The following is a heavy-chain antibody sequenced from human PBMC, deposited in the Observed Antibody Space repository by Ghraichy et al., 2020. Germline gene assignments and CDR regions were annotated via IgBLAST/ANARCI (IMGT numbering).Heavy chain of an antibody. Sequence: GGSLRLSCAASGFTFSSYGIHWVRQAPGKGLEWVAVISYDGSNKYYADSVKGRFTISRDNSKNTLYLQMNSLRAEDTAVYYCARAFIVVVHNWFDPWGQGTLVTVSS. J-gene: IGHJ5*02. V-gene: IGHV3-30*03. CDR3: ARAFIVVVHNWFDP. CDR2: ISYDGSNK. CDR1: GFTFSSYG. D-gene: IGHD2-2*01.